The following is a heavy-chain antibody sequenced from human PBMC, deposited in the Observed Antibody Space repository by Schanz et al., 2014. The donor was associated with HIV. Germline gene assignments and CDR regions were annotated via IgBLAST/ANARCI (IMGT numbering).Heavy chain of an antibody. CDR2: ISYDGTKK. Sequence: QVQLVESGGGVVQPGRSLRLSCVASGFNFNSYGMHWVRQAPGKGLEWVAVISYDGTKKHYADSVKGRFTISRDNAKNSLHLQMSRLGAEDTAVYYCARDLHDYGDARTDYWGQGILVTVSS. D-gene: IGHD4-17*01. V-gene: IGHV3-30*03. CDR1: GFNFNSYG. J-gene: IGHJ4*02. CDR3: ARDLHDYGDARTDY.